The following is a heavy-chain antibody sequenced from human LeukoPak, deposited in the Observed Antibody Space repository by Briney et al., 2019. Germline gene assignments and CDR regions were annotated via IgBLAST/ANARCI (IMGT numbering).Heavy chain of an antibody. CDR1: GGSFSGYY. V-gene: IGHV4-34*01. CDR3: ARAYRAHQTFHSYHFFDF. Sequence: PSETLSLTCAVYGGSFSGYYWNWIRQPPGKGLEWTGEINHYGSTKYSPSLKSRVTISGDTSKNQFSLRLNSVTAADTAVYYCARAYRAHQTFHSYHFFDFWGRGTLVTVSS. J-gene: IGHJ4*02. CDR2: INHYGST. D-gene: IGHD5-18*01.